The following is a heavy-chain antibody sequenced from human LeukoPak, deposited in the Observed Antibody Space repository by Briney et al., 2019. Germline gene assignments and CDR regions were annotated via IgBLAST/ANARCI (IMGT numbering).Heavy chain of an antibody. V-gene: IGHV4-39*01. CDR2: LYYTGRT. CDR1: GDSISRSDSY. D-gene: IGHD3-22*01. J-gene: IGHJ1*01. Sequence: KPSETLSLTCSVSGDSISRSDSYWDWIRQPPGKGLEWIGTLYYTGRTYYSPSLKSRVTISVDTSNNQFSLNLRSVTAADTAVYYCARRRYYDGSGYLEWGQGTLLSVSS. CDR3: ARRRYYDGSGYLE.